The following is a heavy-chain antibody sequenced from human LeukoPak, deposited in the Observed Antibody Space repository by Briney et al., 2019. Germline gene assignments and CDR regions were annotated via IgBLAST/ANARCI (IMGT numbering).Heavy chain of an antibody. CDR3: TTDNDYVWGSYRYRLDY. CDR2: IKSKTDGGTT. D-gene: IGHD3-16*02. V-gene: IGHV3-15*01. Sequence: KPGGSLRLSCAASGFTFSNAWMSWVRQAPGKGLEWVGRIKSKTDGGTTDYAAPVKGRFTISRGDSKNTLYLQMNSLKTEDTAVYYCTTDNDYVWGSYRYRLDYWGQGTLVTVSS. J-gene: IGHJ4*02. CDR1: GFTFSNAW.